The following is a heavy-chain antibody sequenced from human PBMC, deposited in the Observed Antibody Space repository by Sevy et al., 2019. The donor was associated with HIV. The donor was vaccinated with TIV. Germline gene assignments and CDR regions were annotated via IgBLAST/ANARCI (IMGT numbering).Heavy chain of an antibody. CDR1: GFTFSSYA. Sequence: GGSLRLSCAASGFTFSSYAMSWVRQAPGKGLEWVSAISGSGGSTYYANSVKGRFTISRDNSKNTMYLQMNSLRAEDTAVYYCAKGNKYGGYFDYWGQGTLVTVSS. D-gene: IGHD3-10*01. CDR3: AKGNKYGGYFDY. V-gene: IGHV3-23*01. CDR2: ISGSGGST. J-gene: IGHJ4*02.